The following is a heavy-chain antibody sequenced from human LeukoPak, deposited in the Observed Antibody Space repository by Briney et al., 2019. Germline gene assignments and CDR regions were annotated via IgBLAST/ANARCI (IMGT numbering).Heavy chain of an antibody. J-gene: IGHJ4*02. Sequence: PGGSLRLSCTASGFTFGDYGMSWFRQAPGKGLEWVGFIRSKAYGGTTDYAASVKGRFTISRDDSKSIAYLQMNSLKTEDTAVYYCTRDADYYDSSGPTPIFFNYWGQGTLVTVSS. V-gene: IGHV3-49*03. CDR2: IRSKAYGGTT. D-gene: IGHD3-22*01. CDR1: GFTFGDYG. CDR3: TRDADYYDSSGPTPIFFNY.